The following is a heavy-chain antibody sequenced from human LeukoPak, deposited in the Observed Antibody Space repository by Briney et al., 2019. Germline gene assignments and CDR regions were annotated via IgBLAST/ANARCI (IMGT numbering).Heavy chain of an antibody. J-gene: IGHJ5*02. D-gene: IGHD6-13*01. Sequence: SVKVSCKASGGTFSSYAISWVRQAPGQGLEWMGGIIPIFGTANYAQKFQGRVTITTDGSTSTAYMELSSLRSEDTAVYYCARSWVYSSSWYRGFDPWGQGTLVTVSS. CDR1: GGTFSSYA. V-gene: IGHV1-69*05. CDR3: ARSWVYSSSWYRGFDP. CDR2: IIPIFGTA.